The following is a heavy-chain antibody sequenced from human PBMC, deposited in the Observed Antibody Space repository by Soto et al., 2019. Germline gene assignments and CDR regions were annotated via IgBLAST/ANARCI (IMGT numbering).Heavy chain of an antibody. D-gene: IGHD1-7*01. V-gene: IGHV3-53*01. CDR2: MYSDGAT. CDR3: ARDTGDRWKYGAFDI. Sequence: GGSLRLSCAASGITVSSNYMSWVRQAPGKGLEWVSVMYSDGATYYADSVKGRFTISRDNSKKTLYLQMNSLRAEDTAVYYCARDTGDRWKYGAFDIWAQGTLVTVSS. J-gene: IGHJ3*02. CDR1: GITVSSNY.